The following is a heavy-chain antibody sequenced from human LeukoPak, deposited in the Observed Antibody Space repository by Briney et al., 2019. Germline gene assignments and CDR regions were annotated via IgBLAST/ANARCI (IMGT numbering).Heavy chain of an antibody. CDR3: ASRKLGNDY. Sequence: SETLSLTCTVSGASISSYYWSWIRQPPGKGLEWIGYIYYSGRTNYNPSLKSRVTISVDTSKNQFSLKLSSVTAADTAVYYCASRKLGNDYWGQGTLVTVSS. CDR1: GASISSYY. D-gene: IGHD7-27*01. V-gene: IGHV4-59*01. CDR2: IYYSGRT. J-gene: IGHJ4*02.